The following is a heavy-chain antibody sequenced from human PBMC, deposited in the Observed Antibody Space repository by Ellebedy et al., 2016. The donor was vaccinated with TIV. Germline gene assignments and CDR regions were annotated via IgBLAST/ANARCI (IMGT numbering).Heavy chain of an antibody. CDR2: ISTSSSSI. V-gene: IGHV3-48*02. Sequence: GESLKISXAASGFTFSSYSMNWVRQAPGKGLEWVSYISTSSSSIYYADSVKGRFTISRDNAKNSLYLQMNSLRDEDSAVYYCARDRAPYDYYDSSGEGYYFDYWGQGTLVTVSS. D-gene: IGHD3-22*01. CDR3: ARDRAPYDYYDSSGEGYYFDY. J-gene: IGHJ4*02. CDR1: GFTFSSYS.